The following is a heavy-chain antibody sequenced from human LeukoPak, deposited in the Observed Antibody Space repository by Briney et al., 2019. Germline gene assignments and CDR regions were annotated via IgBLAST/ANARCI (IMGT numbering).Heavy chain of an antibody. Sequence: GGSLRLSCAASGFTFSSYAMSWVRQAPGKGLEWVSAISGSGGSTYYADSVKGRFTISRDNSKNTLYLQMNSLRAEDTAVYYCAKDRVRLDYDFWSGYPLRGFDPWGQGTLVTVSS. CDR1: GFTFSSYA. CDR2: ISGSGGST. D-gene: IGHD3-3*01. J-gene: IGHJ5*02. V-gene: IGHV3-23*01. CDR3: AKDRVRLDYDFWSGYPLRGFDP.